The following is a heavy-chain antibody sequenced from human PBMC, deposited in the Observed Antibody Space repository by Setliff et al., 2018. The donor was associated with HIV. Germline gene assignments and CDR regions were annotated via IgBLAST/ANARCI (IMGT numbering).Heavy chain of an antibody. CDR1: GYTFTSYY. CDR2: MNPSGGKT. V-gene: IGHV1-46*01. J-gene: IGHJ4*02. CDR3: ARDLYDTSGFLDY. Sequence: ASVKVSCKASGYTFTSYYIHWVRQAPGQGLEWMAMMNPSGGKTTYGHEFQGRVTVTRDTSTRTVYLDLSRLASDDTAIYYCARDLYDTSGFLDYWGQGTLVTVSS. D-gene: IGHD3-22*01.